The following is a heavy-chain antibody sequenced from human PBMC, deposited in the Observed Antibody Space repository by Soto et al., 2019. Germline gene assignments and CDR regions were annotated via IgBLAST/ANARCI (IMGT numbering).Heavy chain of an antibody. D-gene: IGHD3-10*01. CDR3: ARQWRGSFDY. CDR2: IYYSGST. Sequence: QVQLQESGPGLVKPSETLSLTCTVSGGSISSYYWSWIRQPPGKGLEWIGYIYYSGSTNYNPSLKSRVTITVDTSKNQFSLKLSSVTVADTAVYYCARQWRGSFDYWGQGTLVTVSS. V-gene: IGHV4-59*08. J-gene: IGHJ4*02. CDR1: GGSISSYY.